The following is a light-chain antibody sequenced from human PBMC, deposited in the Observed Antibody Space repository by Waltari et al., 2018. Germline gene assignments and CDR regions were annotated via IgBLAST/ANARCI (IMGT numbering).Light chain of an antibody. CDR2: DAS. CDR3: QQRSNWLFT. V-gene: IGKV3-11*01. Sequence: EIVLTQSPATLSLSPGERATLSCRASQSVTSYLAWYQQKPGQAPGLLIYDASNRATGIPARFSGSGAGTDFTLTISSLEPEDFAVYYCQQRSNWLFTFGPGTKVGLK. J-gene: IGKJ3*01. CDR1: QSVTSY.